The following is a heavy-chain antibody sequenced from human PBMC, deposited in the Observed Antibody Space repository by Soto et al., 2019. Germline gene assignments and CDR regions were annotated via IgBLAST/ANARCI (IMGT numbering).Heavy chain of an antibody. J-gene: IGHJ6*02. CDR2: IIPIFGTA. Sequence: SVKVSCKASGGTFSSYAISWVRQAPGQGLEWMGGIIPIFGTANYAQKFQGRVTITADESTSTAYMELSSLRSEDTAVYYCGGQLYDILTGGPYYYYYGMDVWGQGTTVPVSS. V-gene: IGHV1-69*13. D-gene: IGHD3-9*01. CDR3: GGQLYDILTGGPYYYYYGMDV. CDR1: GGTFSSYA.